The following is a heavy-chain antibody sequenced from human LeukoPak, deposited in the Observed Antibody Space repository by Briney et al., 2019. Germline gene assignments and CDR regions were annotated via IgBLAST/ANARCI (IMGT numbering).Heavy chain of an antibody. V-gene: IGHV1-18*01. D-gene: IGHD3-10*01. J-gene: IGHJ4*02. CDR1: GYTFTGYG. CDR3: ARDGSDDYGSGSPPLAY. CDR2: TRAYNGNT. Sequence: SVKVSCKPSGYTFTGYGIGWVRQAAGQGLDWMGWTRAYNGNTNYAQKLQGRVTMTTDTSTSTAHMELRSLKSDDTAVYYCARDGSDDYGSGSPPLAYWGQGTLVTVSS.